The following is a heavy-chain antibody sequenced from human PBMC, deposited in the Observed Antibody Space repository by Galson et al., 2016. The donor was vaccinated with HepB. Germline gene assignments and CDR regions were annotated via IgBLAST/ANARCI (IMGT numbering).Heavy chain of an antibody. CDR2: ISTRRTT. V-gene: IGHV3-23*01. CDR3: AKERLVRRIFDH. Sequence: SLRLSCAASGFVFSNFGLSWVRQAPGKGLEWVASISTRRTTYYSDSVQGRSTISRDNSNNTLYLQMNDLRAEDTAVYYCAKERLVRRIFDHWGQGTLLTVSS. J-gene: IGHJ4*02. D-gene: IGHD1-1*01. CDR1: GFVFSNFG.